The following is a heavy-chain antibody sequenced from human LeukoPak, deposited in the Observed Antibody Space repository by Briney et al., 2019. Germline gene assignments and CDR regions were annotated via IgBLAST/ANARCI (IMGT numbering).Heavy chain of an antibody. CDR3: ARTRLSSDC. D-gene: IGHD2/OR15-2a*01. V-gene: IGHV3-7*01. J-gene: IGHJ4*02. CDR2: IKQDGSDK. Sequence: GGSLRLSCAASGFTFSSYWMTWVRQAPGKGLEWVASIKQDGSDKNYADSVKGRFTISRDNAKNSLYLQMNSLRDEDTAVYYCARTRLSSDCWGQGTLVTVSS. CDR1: GFTFSSYW.